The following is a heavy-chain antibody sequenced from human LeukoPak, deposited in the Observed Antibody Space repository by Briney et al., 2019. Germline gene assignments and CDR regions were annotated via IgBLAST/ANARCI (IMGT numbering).Heavy chain of an antibody. V-gene: IGHV3-7*01. CDR1: GFTFSSYW. CDR3: ARGYYDFWSGYSLDY. D-gene: IGHD3-3*01. Sequence: QSGGSLRLSCAASGFTFSSYWMSWVRQAPGKGLEWVANIKQDGSEKYYVDSVEGRFTISRDNAKNSLYLQMNSLRAEDTAVYYCARGYYDFWSGYSLDYWGQGTLVTVSS. CDR2: IKQDGSEK. J-gene: IGHJ4*02.